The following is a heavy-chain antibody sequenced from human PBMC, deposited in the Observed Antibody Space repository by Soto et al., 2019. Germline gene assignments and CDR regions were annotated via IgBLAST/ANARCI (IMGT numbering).Heavy chain of an antibody. CDR3: AKGGYYSYDAFDM. CDR1: GFTFINDW. Sequence: PGGSLRLACAASGFTFINDWTHWVRQAPGKGLVWVSRINRDGSSTTYADSGKDRFTISRDNAKNPLDLQMNSLRAEDTAVYYCAKGGYYSYDAFDMWGQGTTVTVSS. D-gene: IGHD3-22*01. V-gene: IGHV3-74*03. CDR2: INRDGSST. J-gene: IGHJ3*02.